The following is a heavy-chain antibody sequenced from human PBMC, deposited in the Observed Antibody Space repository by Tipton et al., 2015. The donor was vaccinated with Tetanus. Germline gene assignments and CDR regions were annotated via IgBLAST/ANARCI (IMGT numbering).Heavy chain of an antibody. J-gene: IGHJ4*02. Sequence: QLVQSGAEVKKPGASVKVSCKASGYTFTGYYMHWVRQAPGQGLEWMGWINPNSGGTNYAQKFQGRVTMTRDTSISTAYMELSRRRSDDTAVYYCARVPAAGKKPFDDWGQGTLVTVSS. CDR3: ARVPAAGKKPFDD. CDR1: GYTFTGYY. CDR2: INPNSGGT. V-gene: IGHV1-2*02. D-gene: IGHD6-13*01.